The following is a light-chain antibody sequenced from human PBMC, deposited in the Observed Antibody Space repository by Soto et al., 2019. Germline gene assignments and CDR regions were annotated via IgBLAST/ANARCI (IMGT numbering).Light chain of an antibody. CDR1: NIGGQS. CDR2: YDR. V-gene: IGLV3-21*01. J-gene: IGLJ2*01. Sequence: SYELTQPPSVSVSPGKTATITCGGNNIGGQSVHWYQPKPGQAPVLVMFYDRVRPSGIPDRFSGSNSGNTATLTISRVEAGDEADYYCQVWDSSGDQVGVFGGGTKVTVL. CDR3: QVWDSSGDQVGV.